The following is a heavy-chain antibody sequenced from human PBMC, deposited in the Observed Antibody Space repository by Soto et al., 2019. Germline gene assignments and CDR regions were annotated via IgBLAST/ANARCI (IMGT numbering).Heavy chain of an antibody. CDR1: GYTFTSYG. J-gene: IGHJ4*02. CDR3: AVGSGWLGELTPYDY. V-gene: IGHV1-18*01. CDR2: ISAYNGNT. D-gene: IGHD3-10*01. Sequence: QVQLVQSGAEVKKPGASVKVSCKASGYTFTSYGISWVRQAPGQGLEWMGWISAYNGNTNYAQKLQGRGTMTTDPSASTACMELRSLRSDDTAVYYCAVGSGWLGELTPYDYWGQGTLVTVSS.